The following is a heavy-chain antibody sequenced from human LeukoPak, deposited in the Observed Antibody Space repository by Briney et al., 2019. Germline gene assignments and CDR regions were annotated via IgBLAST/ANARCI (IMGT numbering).Heavy chain of an antibody. D-gene: IGHD1-26*01. Sequence: PGGSLRLSCAAFGFTFSSYWMDWVRQAPGKGLVWVSRINSDGSSTSYADSVRGRFTISRDNAKDTLYLHMNSLRPEDTAVYYCARAQVGAPTDLWGQGTLVTVSS. J-gene: IGHJ5*02. V-gene: IGHV3-74*01. CDR2: INSDGSST. CDR1: GFTFSSYW. CDR3: ARAQVGAPTDL.